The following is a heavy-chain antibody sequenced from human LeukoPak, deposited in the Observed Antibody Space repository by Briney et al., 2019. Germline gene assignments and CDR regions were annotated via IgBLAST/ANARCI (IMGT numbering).Heavy chain of an antibody. CDR1: GYTFTSYD. D-gene: IGHD5-24*01. J-gene: IGHJ6*03. CDR3: ARGPTIPYYYYMDV. Sequence: SVKVSCKASGYTFTSYDINWVRQATGQGLEWMGRMNPNSGGTNYAQKFQGRVTMTRDTSISTAYMELSRLRSDDTAVYYCARGPTIPYYYYMDVWGKGTTVTVSS. CDR2: MNPNSGGT. V-gene: IGHV1-2*06.